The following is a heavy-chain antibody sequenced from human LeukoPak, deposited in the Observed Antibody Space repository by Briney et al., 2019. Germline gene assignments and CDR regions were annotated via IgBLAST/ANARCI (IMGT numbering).Heavy chain of an antibody. CDR2: IYYSGST. J-gene: IGHJ4*02. V-gene: IGHV4-39*01. CDR3: ARLSGLVRFLEWSQAPDY. D-gene: IGHD3-3*01. CDR1: GGSISSSSYY. Sequence: PSETLSLTCTVSGGSISSSSYYWGWIRQPPGKGLEWIGSIYYSGSTYYNPSLKSRVTISVDTSKNQFSLRLSSVTAADTAVYYCARLSGLVRFLEWSQAPDYWGQGTLVTVSS.